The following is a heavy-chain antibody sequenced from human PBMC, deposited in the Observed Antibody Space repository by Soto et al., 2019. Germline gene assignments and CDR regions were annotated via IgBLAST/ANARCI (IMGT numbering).Heavy chain of an antibody. V-gene: IGHV4-59*01. Sequence: QVQLQESGPGLVKPSETLSLTCTVSGGSISSYYWSWIRQPPGKGLEWIGYIYYSGSTNYNPSLKSRVTISVDTSKNQFSLKLSSVTAADTAVYYCARVGAPYSSSWYPFDYWGQGTLVTVSS. CDR1: GGSISSYY. J-gene: IGHJ4*02. D-gene: IGHD6-13*01. CDR3: ARVGAPYSSSWYPFDY. CDR2: IYYSGST.